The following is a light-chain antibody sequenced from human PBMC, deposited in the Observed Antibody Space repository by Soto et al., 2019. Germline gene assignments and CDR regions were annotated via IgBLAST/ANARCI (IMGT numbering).Light chain of an antibody. J-gene: IGKJ5*01. CDR1: QGISNY. V-gene: IGKV1-27*01. Sequence: DIQMTQSPSSLSASVGDRVTITCRASQGISNYLAWYQQKPGKVPKLLIYSASTLQSGVPSRFSGSESGTDFTLTIRSLQPEDVATYYCQKYNSVPVTFGQGTRLEIK. CDR2: SAS. CDR3: QKYNSVPVT.